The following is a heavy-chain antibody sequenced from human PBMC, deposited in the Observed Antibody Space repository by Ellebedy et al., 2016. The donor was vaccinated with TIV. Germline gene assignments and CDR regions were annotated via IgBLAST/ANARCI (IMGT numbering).Heavy chain of an antibody. J-gene: IGHJ6*02. CDR2: ISSSGSTI. Sequence: PGGSLRLSCAASGFTFSSYEMNWVRQAPEKGLVWVSYISSSGSTIYYADSVKGRFTISRDNAKNSLYLQMNSLRAEDTAVYYCARAYGSGSSYYYYGMDVWGQGTTVTVSS. D-gene: IGHD3-10*01. CDR3: ARAYGSGSSYYYYGMDV. CDR1: GFTFSSYE. V-gene: IGHV3-48*03.